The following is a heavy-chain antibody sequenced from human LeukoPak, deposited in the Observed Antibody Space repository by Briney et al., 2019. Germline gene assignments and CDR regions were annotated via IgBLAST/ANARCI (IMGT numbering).Heavy chain of an antibody. D-gene: IGHD3-22*01. CDR3: AKSFSMIVPDY. V-gene: IGHV3-30*18. CDR2: ISYDGSNK. Sequence: GGSLRRSGAASGFTFSSYGMHWVRQAPGKGLEWVAVISYDGSNKYYADSVKGRFTISRDNSKNTLYLQMNSLRAEDTAVYYCAKSFSMIVPDYWGQGTLVTVSS. CDR1: GFTFSSYG. J-gene: IGHJ4*02.